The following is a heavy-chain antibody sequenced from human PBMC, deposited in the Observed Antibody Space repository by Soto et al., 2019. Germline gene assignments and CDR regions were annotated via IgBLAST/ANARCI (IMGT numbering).Heavy chain of an antibody. CDR1: GGSISSGGYY. D-gene: IGHD2-2*01. V-gene: IGHV4-31*03. Sequence: PSETLSLTCTVSGGSISSGGYYWSWIRQHPGKGLEWIGYIYYSGSTYYNPSLKSRVTISVDTSKNQFSLKLSSVTAADTAVYYCARAKHCSSTSCYASVGGWFDPWGQGTLVTVSS. J-gene: IGHJ5*02. CDR2: IYYSGST. CDR3: ARAKHCSSTSCYASVGGWFDP.